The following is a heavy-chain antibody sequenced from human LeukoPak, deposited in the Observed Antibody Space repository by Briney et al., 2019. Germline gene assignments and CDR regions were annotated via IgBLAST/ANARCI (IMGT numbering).Heavy chain of an antibody. CDR1: GFTFGRYT. J-gene: IGHJ3*02. CDR2: LSSRSTYI. Sequence: GGSLRLSCAASGFTFGRYTMNWVRQAPGKGLEWVSSLSSRSTYIYYADSVRGRFTISRDNSKNTLYLQMASLRVEDTAVYYCARQFDGSHPNAFDIWGQGTMVTVSS. CDR3: ARQFDGSHPNAFDI. D-gene: IGHD1-26*01. V-gene: IGHV3-21*01.